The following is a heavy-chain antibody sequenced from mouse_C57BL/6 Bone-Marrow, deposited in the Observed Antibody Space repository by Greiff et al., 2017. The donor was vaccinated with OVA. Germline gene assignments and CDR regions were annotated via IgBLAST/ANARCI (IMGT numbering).Heavy chain of an antibody. CDR1: GFTFSDYY. J-gene: IGHJ4*01. Sequence: EVQVVESEGGLVQPGSSMKLSCTASGFTFSDYYMAWVRQVPEKGLEWVANINYDGSSTYYLDSLKSRFIISRDNTKNILYLQMSSLKSEDTATYYCARFDDGYPHYYAMDYWGQGTSVTVSS. V-gene: IGHV5-16*01. CDR2: INYDGSST. D-gene: IGHD2-3*01. CDR3: ARFDDGYPHYYAMDY.